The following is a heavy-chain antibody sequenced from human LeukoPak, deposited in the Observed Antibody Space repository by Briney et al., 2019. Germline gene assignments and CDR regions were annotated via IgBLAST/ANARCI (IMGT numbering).Heavy chain of an antibody. V-gene: IGHV3-7*01. Sequence: GGSLRLSCAASGFTFSSYWMSWVRQAPGRGLEWVANIKQDGSEKYYVDSVKGRFTISRDNAKNSLYLQMNSLRAEDTAVYYCARDGITGMPAKYFQYWGQGTLVSVSS. CDR3: ARDGITGMPAKYFQY. D-gene: IGHD1-20*01. CDR2: IKQDGSEK. CDR1: GFTFSSYW. J-gene: IGHJ1*01.